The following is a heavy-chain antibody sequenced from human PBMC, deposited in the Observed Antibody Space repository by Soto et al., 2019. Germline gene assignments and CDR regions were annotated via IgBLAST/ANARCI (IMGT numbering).Heavy chain of an antibody. CDR3: TRPQYDYVWGSYRPDYYYGMDV. CDR2: IRSKANSYAT. J-gene: IGHJ6*02. D-gene: IGHD3-16*02. V-gene: IGHV3-73*02. Sequence: EVQLVESGGGLVQPGGSLKLSCAASGFTFSGSAMHWVRQASGKGLEWVGRIRSKANSYATAYAASVKGRFTISRDDSKNTAYLQMNSLKTEDTAVYYCTRPQYDYVWGSYRPDYYYGMDVWGQGTTVTVSS. CDR1: GFTFSGSA.